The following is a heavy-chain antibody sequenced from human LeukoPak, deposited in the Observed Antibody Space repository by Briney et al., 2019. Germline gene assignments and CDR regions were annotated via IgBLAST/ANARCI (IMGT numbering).Heavy chain of an antibody. CDR1: GGSISSYY. J-gene: IGHJ4*02. Sequence: SETLSLTRTVSGGSISSYYWSWVRQPAGKGLEWIGRIYTSGNTNYNPSLKGRVTMTVDTSKNQFSLNLSSVTAADTAVYYCARGRGSSWYYFDSWGQGTLVTVSS. V-gene: IGHV4-4*07. CDR2: IYTSGNT. CDR3: ARGRGSSWYYFDS. D-gene: IGHD6-13*01.